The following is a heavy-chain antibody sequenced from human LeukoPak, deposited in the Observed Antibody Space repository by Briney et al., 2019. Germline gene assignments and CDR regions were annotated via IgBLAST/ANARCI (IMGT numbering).Heavy chain of an antibody. Sequence: PGGSLRLSCAASGFTFSSYWMSWVRQAPGKGLEWVANIKQDGSEKYYVDSVTGRFTISRDNAKNSLYLQMNSLRAEDTAVYYCARVGALRDPLGVDAFDIWGQGTMVTVSS. CDR3: ARVGALRDPLGVDAFDI. J-gene: IGHJ3*02. CDR2: IKQDGSEK. V-gene: IGHV3-7*01. D-gene: IGHD3-16*01. CDR1: GFTFSSYW.